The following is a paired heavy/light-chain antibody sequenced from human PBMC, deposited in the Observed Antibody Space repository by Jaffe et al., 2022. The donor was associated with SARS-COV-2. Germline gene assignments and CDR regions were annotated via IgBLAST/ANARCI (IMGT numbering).Light chain of an antibody. CDR2: VNSDGSH. V-gene: IGLV4-69*01. J-gene: IGLJ2*01. Sequence: QLVLTQSPSASASLGASVKLTCTLSSGHNSYAIAWHQQQPEKGPRYLMKVNSDGSHTKGDGIPDRFSGSSSGAERYLTISSLQSEDEADYYCQTWGTAVRVFGGGTKLTVL. CDR3: QTWGTAVRV. CDR1: SGHNSYA.
Heavy chain of an antibody. Sequence: QVQLHESGPGLVKPSETLSLTCTVSGYSISTSYYWGWIRQPPGKGLEWIGSMYHSGSTYYSPSLRSRVTILVATSKNQFSLKLSSVTAADTAVYYCAREGLYDSGNYYMDVWGKGTTVTVSS. CDR2: MYHSGST. CDR3: AREGLYDSGNYYMDV. J-gene: IGHJ6*03. CDR1: GYSISTSYY. D-gene: IGHD3-10*01. V-gene: IGHV4-38-2*02.